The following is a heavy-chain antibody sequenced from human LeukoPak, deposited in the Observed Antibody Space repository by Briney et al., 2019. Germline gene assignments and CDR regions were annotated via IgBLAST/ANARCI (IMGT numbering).Heavy chain of an antibody. V-gene: IGHV4-59*12. CDR1: GSSMNLYS. CDR3: ATTEKNRCYINL. D-gene: IGHD2/OR15-2a*01. CDR2: MYYSGTT. Sequence: SETLSLTCSVSGSSMNLYSWNWIRQSPGKGLEWISYMYYSGTTNYNPSLENRAAISLDLSRHQFSLRLNSVTAADTAVYFCATTEKNRCYINLWGPGTTVIVSS. J-gene: IGHJ6*01.